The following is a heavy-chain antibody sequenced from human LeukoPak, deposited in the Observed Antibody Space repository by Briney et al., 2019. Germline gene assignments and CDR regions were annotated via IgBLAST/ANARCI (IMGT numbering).Heavy chain of an antibody. Sequence: PSETLSLTCGVYGGSFSGYYWSWIRQPPGKGLEWIGEINHSGSTNYNPSLKSRVTISLDTSKNQFSPKLSTVTAADTAVYYCARVWAFYDFWSGPNPTNYYYYMDVWGKGTPVTVSS. CDR1: GGSFSGYY. CDR2: INHSGST. D-gene: IGHD3-3*01. CDR3: ARVWAFYDFWSGPNPTNYYYYMDV. J-gene: IGHJ6*03. V-gene: IGHV4-34*01.